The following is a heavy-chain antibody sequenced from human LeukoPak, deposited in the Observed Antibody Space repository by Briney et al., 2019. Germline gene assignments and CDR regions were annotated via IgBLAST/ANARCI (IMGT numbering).Heavy chain of an antibody. CDR3: AAGRPYSLLDY. CDR2: FDVIDSET. CDR1: GSSLSELS. V-gene: IGHV1-24*01. J-gene: IGHJ4*02. Sequence: ASVTVSCTVSGSSLSELSLYWVRHAPGKGLEWMGGFDVIDSETFYAQKFQGRVTMTEDSSTDTAYMELRSLTSDDTALYYCAAGRPYSLLDYWGQGTLVTVSS. D-gene: IGHD5-18*01.